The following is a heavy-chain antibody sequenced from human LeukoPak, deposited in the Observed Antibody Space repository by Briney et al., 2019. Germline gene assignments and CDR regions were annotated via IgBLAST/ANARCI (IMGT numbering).Heavy chain of an antibody. CDR1: GFTFSTYA. D-gene: IGHD4/OR15-4a*01. CDR3: ARVQPNGLDGMDV. CDR2: ISYDGVNK. Sequence: GGSLRLSCAASGFTFSTYAMHWGRQAPGKGLEWVAIISYDGVNKYYADSVKGRFTISRDNSKNTLYLQMNSLRAEDTAVYYCARVQPNGLDGMDVWGQGTTVTVSS. J-gene: IGHJ6*02. V-gene: IGHV3-30*04.